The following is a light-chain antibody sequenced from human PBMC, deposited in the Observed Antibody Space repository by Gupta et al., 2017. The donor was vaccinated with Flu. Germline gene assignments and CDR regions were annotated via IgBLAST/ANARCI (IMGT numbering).Light chain of an antibody. CDR1: QSARSD. CDR3: QQGSNWPLT. J-gene: IGKJ3*01. CDR2: GVA. Sequence: PATLSVSPGERATLSCRASQSARSDLAWYQQTPGQGPRLLIYGVANRATGIPARFSGRGSGTDFTLTITSLQAEDSAVYYCQQGSNWPLTFGHGTKVDIK. V-gene: IGKV3-11*01.